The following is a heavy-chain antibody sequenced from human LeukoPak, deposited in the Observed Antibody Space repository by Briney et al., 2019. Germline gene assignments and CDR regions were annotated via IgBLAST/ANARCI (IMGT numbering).Heavy chain of an antibody. D-gene: IGHD5-12*01. CDR3: ARGHNIVATKPYFDY. Sequence: GGSLRLSCAASGFTFSDYYMSWIRQAPGKGLEWVSYISSSSYTNYADSVKGRFTISRDNAKNSLYLQMNNLRAEDTAVYYCARGHNIVATKPYFDYWGQGTLVTVSS. CDR2: ISSSSYT. CDR1: GFTFSDYY. J-gene: IGHJ4*02. V-gene: IGHV3-11*05.